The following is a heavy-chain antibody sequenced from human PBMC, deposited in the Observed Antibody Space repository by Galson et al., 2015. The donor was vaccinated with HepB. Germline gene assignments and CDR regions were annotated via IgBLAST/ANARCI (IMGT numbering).Heavy chain of an antibody. CDR2: ISYDGINK. CDR1: GFTFNSFA. J-gene: IGHJ4*02. Sequence: SLRLSCAASGFTFNSFAMNWVRQAPGKGLEWLAVISYDGINKNYADSVKGRFTISRDNSKNTVYLQMSSPKTEDTAVYYCAKHSAWGTIRMPDYWGQGTLVTVSS. V-gene: IGHV3-30*18. D-gene: IGHD3-3*01. CDR3: AKHSAWGTIRMPDY.